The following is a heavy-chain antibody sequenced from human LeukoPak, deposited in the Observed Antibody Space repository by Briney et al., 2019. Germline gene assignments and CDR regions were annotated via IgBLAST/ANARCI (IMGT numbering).Heavy chain of an antibody. Sequence: ASVKVSCKASGYNFTGYYMHWVRQAPGQGLEWMGWINPHSGGTKYAQNFQGRVTMTTDTSISTVYVELSGLRSDDTAVYYRTRHNYQFDLDCWGQGTLVTVSS. CDR3: TRHNYQFDLDC. J-gene: IGHJ4*02. CDR2: INPHSGGT. CDR1: GYNFTGYY. D-gene: IGHD3-10*01. V-gene: IGHV1-2*02.